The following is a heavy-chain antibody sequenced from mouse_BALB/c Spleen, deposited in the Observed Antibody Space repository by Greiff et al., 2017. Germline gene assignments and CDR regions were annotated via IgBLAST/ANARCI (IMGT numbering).Heavy chain of an antibody. CDR3: ARRDGSSHWYFDV. Sequence: QVQLQQSGAELAKPGASVKMSCKASGYTFTSYWMHWVKQRPGQGLEWIGYINPSTGYTEYNQKFKDKATLTADKSSSTAYMQLSSLTSEDSAVYYCARRDGSSHWYFDVWGAGTTVTVSS. V-gene: IGHV1-7*01. J-gene: IGHJ1*01. D-gene: IGHD1-1*01. CDR2: INPSTGYT. CDR1: GYTFTSYW.